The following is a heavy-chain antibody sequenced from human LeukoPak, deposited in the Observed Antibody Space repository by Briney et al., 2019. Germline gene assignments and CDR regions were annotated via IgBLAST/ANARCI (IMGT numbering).Heavy chain of an antibody. V-gene: IGHV3-23*01. Sequence: GGSLRLSCVASGFAFPTYAMMWVRQVPGKGLEGVSSIRVSDGARFYADSVKGRFTMSRDNPKNTLFLQMNSLRPEDTAVYYCAKEPRWEQLHSFDIWGQGTTVTVSS. D-gene: IGHD1/OR15-1a*01. CDR1: GFAFPTYA. J-gene: IGHJ3*02. CDR2: IRVSDGAR. CDR3: AKEPRWEQLHSFDI.